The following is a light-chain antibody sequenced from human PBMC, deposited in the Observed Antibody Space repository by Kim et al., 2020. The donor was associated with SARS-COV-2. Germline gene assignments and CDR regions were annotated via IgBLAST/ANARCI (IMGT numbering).Light chain of an antibody. CDR3: QKYGSRPIT. V-gene: IGKV3-20*01. J-gene: IGKJ5*01. CDR2: GAS. CDR1: RSVMSNC. Sequence: ARGDKATHTCRTRRSVMSNCLAWKQKKQGQAPRFRIHGASSRAREIPDRFSGSGSGKDFTLTICRLKPEDFAVYYCQKYGSRPITFGQGRRLEIK.